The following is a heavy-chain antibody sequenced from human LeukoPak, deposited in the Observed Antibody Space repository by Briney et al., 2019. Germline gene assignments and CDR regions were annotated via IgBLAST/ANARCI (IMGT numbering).Heavy chain of an antibody. CDR2: IWYDGSNK. D-gene: IGHD2-15*01. CDR1: GFTFSSYG. V-gene: IGHV3-33*01. Sequence: QPGRSLRLSCAASGFTFSSYGMHWVRQAPGKGLEWVAVIWYDGSNKYYADSVKGRFTISRDNSKNTLYLQMNSLRAEDTAVYYCARESVSYCSGGSCGNDYWAREPWSPSPQ. J-gene: IGHJ4*02. CDR3: ARESVSYCSGGSCGNDY.